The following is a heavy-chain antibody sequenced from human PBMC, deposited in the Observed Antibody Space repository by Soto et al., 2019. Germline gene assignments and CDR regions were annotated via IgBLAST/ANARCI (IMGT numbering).Heavy chain of an antibody. D-gene: IGHD6-19*01. CDR3: AVPGYSSGWYYYYYGMDV. CDR2: MNPNSGNT. J-gene: IGHJ6*02. V-gene: IGHV1-8*01. CDR1: GYTFTSYD. Sequence: QVQLVQSGAEVKKPGASVKVSCKASGYTFTSYDINWVRQATGQGLEWMGWMNPNSGNTGYAQKFQGRVTMTRNTSISTAYMELSSLGSEDTAVYYCAVPGYSSGWYYYYYGMDVWGQGTTVTVSS.